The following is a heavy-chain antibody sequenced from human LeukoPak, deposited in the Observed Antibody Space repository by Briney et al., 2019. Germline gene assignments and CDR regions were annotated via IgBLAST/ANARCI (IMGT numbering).Heavy chain of an antibody. V-gene: IGHV4-59*01. D-gene: IGHD5-12*01. CDR2: IYYSGST. CDR1: GGSISTYY. J-gene: IGHJ4*02. CDR3: ARVSGGYDDY. Sequence: SETLSLTCTVSGGSISTYYWSWIRQPPGKGLEWMGYIYYSGSTNYNPSLRSRVTISVDTSKNQFSLKVNFVTAADTAVYYCARVSGGYDDYWGQGALVTVSS.